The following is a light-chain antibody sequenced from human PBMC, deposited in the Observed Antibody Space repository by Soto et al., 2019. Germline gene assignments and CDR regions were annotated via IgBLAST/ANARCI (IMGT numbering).Light chain of an antibody. CDR2: DVS. V-gene: IGLV2-14*01. Sequence: LTQPASVSGSPGQSITISCTGTSSYVGAYNYDSWYQQYPGEAPKVIIYDVSHRPAGVSNRFSGSKSGNTASLTISGLQTQDEADYYCSSYTSATTYVFGTGTKVTVL. J-gene: IGLJ1*01. CDR1: SSYVGAYNY. CDR3: SSYTSATTYV.